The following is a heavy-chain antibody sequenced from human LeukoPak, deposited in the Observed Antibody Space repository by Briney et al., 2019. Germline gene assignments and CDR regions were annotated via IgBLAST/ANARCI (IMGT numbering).Heavy chain of an antibody. CDR2: ISYDGSNK. V-gene: IGHV3-30-3*01. CDR3: ASLAETVAGIYYFDY. CDR1: GFTFSSYA. D-gene: IGHD6-19*01. J-gene: IGHJ4*02. Sequence: GGSLRLSCAASGFTFSSYAMHWVRQAPGKGLEWVAVISYDGSNKYYADSVKGRFTISRDNAKNSLYLQMNSLRAEDTAVYYCASLAETVAGIYYFDYWGQGTLVTVSS.